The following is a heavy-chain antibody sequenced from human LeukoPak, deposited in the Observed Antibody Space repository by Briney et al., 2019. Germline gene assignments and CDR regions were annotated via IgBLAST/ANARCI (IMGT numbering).Heavy chain of an antibody. V-gene: IGHV1-69*04. CDR2: IIPILGIA. J-gene: IGHJ5*02. CDR3: AKDRSTAMVPLNWFDP. Sequence: SVKVSCKASGGTFSSYAISWVRQAPGQGLEWMGRIIPILGIANYAQKFQGRVTITADKSTSTAYMELNSLRAEDTAVYYCAKDRSTAMVPLNWFDPWGQGTLVTVSS. CDR1: GGTFSSYA. D-gene: IGHD5-18*01.